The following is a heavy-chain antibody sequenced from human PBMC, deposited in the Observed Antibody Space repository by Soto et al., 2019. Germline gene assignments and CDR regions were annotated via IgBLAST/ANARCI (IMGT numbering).Heavy chain of an antibody. D-gene: IGHD6-13*01. J-gene: IGHJ4*02. V-gene: IGHV1-46*01. CDR1: GYTFTSYY. Sequence: RASVKVSCKASGYTFTSYYMHWVRQAPGQGLEWMGIINPSGGSTSYAQKFQGRVTMTRDTSTSTVYMELSSLRSEDTAVYYCAREYGGAMAARGLAAAGDYWGQGTLVTVSS. CDR2: INPSGGST. CDR3: AREYGGAMAARGLAAAGDY.